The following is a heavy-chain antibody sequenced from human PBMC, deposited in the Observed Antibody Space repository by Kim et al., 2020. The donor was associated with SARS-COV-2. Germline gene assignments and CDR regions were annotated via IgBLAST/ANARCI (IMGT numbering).Heavy chain of an antibody. V-gene: IGHV3-48*03. J-gene: IGHJ6*02. CDR3: ASCDSIAAPDYYYYGMDV. CDR2: ISSSGSTI. CDR1: GFTFSSYE. D-gene: IGHD6-6*01. Sequence: GGSLRLSCAASGFTFSSYEMNWVRQAPGKGLEWVSYISSSGSTIYYADSVKGRFTISRDNAKNSLYLQMNSLRAEDTAVYYCASCDSIAAPDYYYYGMDVWGQGTTVTVSS.